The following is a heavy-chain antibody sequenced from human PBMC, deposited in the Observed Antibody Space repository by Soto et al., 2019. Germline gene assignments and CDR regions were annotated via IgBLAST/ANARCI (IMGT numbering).Heavy chain of an antibody. CDR3: ARVRSSGWSDY. J-gene: IGHJ4*02. D-gene: IGHD6-19*01. CDR1: GLTFRSHW. CDR2: IKQDGSEK. Sequence: EVQLVESGGGLVQPGGSLRLSCAASGLTFRSHWMSWVRQAPGKGLEWVANIKQDGSEKNYVDSVKGRFTISRDNAKNSLYLQMNSLRAEDTAVYYCARVRSSGWSDYWGQGTLVTVSS. V-gene: IGHV3-7*03.